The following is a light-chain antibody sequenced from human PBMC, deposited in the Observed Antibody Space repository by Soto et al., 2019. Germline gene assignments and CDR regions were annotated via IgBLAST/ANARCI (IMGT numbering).Light chain of an antibody. CDR1: QSVSSY. Sequence: EIVLTQSPATLSLSPGERATLFCRASQSVSSYFAWYQQKPGQAPNLLIYDASNRATGIPARFSGSGSGTDFTLTISSLEPEDFAVYYCRQRSNWPRTFGQGTRLEIK. V-gene: IGKV3-11*01. J-gene: IGKJ5*01. CDR2: DAS. CDR3: RQRSNWPRT.